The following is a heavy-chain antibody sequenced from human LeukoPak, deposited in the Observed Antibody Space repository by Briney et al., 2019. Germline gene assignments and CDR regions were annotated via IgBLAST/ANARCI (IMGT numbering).Heavy chain of an antibody. J-gene: IGHJ6*02. CDR2: FDPEDGET. V-gene: IGHV1-24*01. CDR1: GYTLTELS. Sequence: ASVKVSCKVSGYTLTELSMHWVRQAPGKGLGWMGGFDPEDGETIYAQKFQGRVTMTEDTSTDTAYMELSSLRSEDTAVYYCATAPPGPHYYYGMDVWGQGTTVTVSS. CDR3: ATAPPGPHYYYGMDV.